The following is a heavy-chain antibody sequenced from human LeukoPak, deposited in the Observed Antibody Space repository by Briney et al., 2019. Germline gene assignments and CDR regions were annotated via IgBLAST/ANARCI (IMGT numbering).Heavy chain of an antibody. J-gene: IGHJ4*02. CDR3: ASRSGSYYYYY. V-gene: IGHV1-69*13. D-gene: IGHD1-26*01. CDR2: IIPIFGTA. Sequence: SVTVSCTASGGTFSTYAISWVRQAPGQGLEWMGGIIPIFGTANYAQKFQGRVTITADESTSTAYMELSSLRSEDTAVYYCASRSGSYYYYYWGQGTLVTVSS. CDR1: GGTFSTYA.